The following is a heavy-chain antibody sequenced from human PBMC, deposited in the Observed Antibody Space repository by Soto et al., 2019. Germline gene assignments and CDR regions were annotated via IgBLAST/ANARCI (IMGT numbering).Heavy chain of an antibody. Sequence: SETLSLTCTVSGGSISSGDYYWSWIRQPPGKGLEWIGYIYYSGSTYYNPSLKSRVTISVDTSKNQFSLKLSSVAAADTAVYYCARDRVVAAVTYYYYGMDVWRQGTTVTVSS. CDR1: GGSISSGDYY. CDR2: IYYSGST. V-gene: IGHV4-30-4*01. J-gene: IGHJ6*02. CDR3: ARDRVVAAVTYYYYGMDV. D-gene: IGHD2-15*01.